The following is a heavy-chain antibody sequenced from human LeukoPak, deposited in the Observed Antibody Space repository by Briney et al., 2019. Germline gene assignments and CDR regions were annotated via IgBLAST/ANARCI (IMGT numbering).Heavy chain of an antibody. Sequence: GASVKVSCKTSGHSFTTYGITWVRQAPGQGLEWMGWISAYNGNTNYAQKLQGRVTMTTDTSTSTAYMELRSLRSDDTAVYYCARDPLGTPGRYFDWLLSLDVWGQGTTVTVSS. V-gene: IGHV1-18*01. J-gene: IGHJ6*02. D-gene: IGHD3-9*01. CDR1: GHSFTTYG. CDR2: ISAYNGNT. CDR3: ARDPLGTPGRYFDWLLSLDV.